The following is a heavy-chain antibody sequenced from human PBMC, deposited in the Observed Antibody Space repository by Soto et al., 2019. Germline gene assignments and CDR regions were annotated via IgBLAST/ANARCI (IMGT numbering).Heavy chain of an antibody. J-gene: IGHJ6*03. CDR3: ARHIGAIFGVAPYYYYYMDV. D-gene: IGHD3-3*01. V-gene: IGHV4-39*01. CDR2: FYYSGTT. CDR1: GGSISSTSYY. Sequence: SETLSLTCTVSGGSISSTSYYWGWIRQPPGKGLEWIGSFYYSGTTYYNPSLKSRVTISVHTSKNQFSLKLSSVTAADTAVYYCARHIGAIFGVAPYYYYYMDVWGKGTTVTVSS.